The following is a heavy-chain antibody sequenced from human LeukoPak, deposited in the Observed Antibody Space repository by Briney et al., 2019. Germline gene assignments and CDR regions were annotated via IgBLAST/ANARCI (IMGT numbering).Heavy chain of an antibody. V-gene: IGHV3-20*04. D-gene: IGHD6-19*01. J-gene: IGHJ4*02. CDR1: GFTFDDYG. Sequence: GGSLRLSCAASGFTFDDYGMSWVRQAPGKGLEWVSGINWNGGSTGYADSVKGRFTISRDNAKNSLYLQMNSLRAEDTAVYYCAKGVSGVFPDSRVLDSWGQGTLVTVSS. CDR2: INWNGGST. CDR3: AKGVSGVFPDSRVLDS.